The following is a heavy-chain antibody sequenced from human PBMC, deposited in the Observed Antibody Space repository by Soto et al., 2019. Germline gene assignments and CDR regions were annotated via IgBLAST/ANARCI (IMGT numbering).Heavy chain of an antibody. Sequence: QVQLVQSGGEVKRPGASVKVSCKTSGYTFSNYGITWVRQAPGQPLEWLGWISLYSDGTNYAQKFQCRVSMITDTSTTTAYMELRSLRSDDTAVYYCARVVPGAEAWFGPWGQGTLVTVSS. J-gene: IGHJ5*02. V-gene: IGHV1-18*01. D-gene: IGHD2-2*01. CDR3: ARVVPGAEAWFGP. CDR2: ISLYSDGT. CDR1: GYTFSNYG.